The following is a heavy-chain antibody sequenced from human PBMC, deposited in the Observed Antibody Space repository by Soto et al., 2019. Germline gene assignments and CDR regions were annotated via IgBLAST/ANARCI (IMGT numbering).Heavy chain of an antibody. CDR1: GYTFTGYY. Sequence: ASVKVSCKASGYTFTGYYMHWVRQAPGQGLEWMGWINPNSGGTNYAQKFQGRVTMTRDTSISTAYMELSRLRSDDTAVYYCASASRYCSSTSCYNFHYYGMDVWGQGTTVTVSS. CDR3: ASASRYCSSTSCYNFHYYGMDV. V-gene: IGHV1-2*02. CDR2: INPNSGGT. D-gene: IGHD2-2*02. J-gene: IGHJ6*02.